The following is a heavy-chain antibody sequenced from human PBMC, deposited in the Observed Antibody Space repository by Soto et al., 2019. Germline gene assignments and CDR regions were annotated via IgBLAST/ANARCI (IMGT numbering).Heavy chain of an antibody. CDR2: IKQDGGEK. CDR3: ARDHRWFGELSEDRFAY. Sequence: EVQLVESGGGLVQPGGSLRLSCEASGFTFSSYWMSWVRQAPGEGLVCVSIIKQDGGEKYYVDSVKGRFTISRDNPKKSLYLQMNSLSTEDTAVYYCARDHRWFGELSEDRFAYWGQGALVTVSS. CDR1: GFTFSSYW. J-gene: IGHJ4*02. V-gene: IGHV3-7*01. D-gene: IGHD3-10*01.